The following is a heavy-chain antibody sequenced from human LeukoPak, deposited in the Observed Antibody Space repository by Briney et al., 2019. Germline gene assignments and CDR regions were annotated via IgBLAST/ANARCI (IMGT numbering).Heavy chain of an antibody. D-gene: IGHD6-13*01. Sequence: GASVKVSCKASGYTFTGYYMHWVRQAPGQALEWMGWINPNSGGTNYAQKFQGRVTMTRDTSISTAYMELSRLRSDDTAVYYCARDVRAGIAAAGTNYWGQGTLVTVSS. CDR2: INPNSGGT. CDR3: ARDVRAGIAAAGTNY. V-gene: IGHV1-2*02. CDR1: GYTFTGYY. J-gene: IGHJ4*02.